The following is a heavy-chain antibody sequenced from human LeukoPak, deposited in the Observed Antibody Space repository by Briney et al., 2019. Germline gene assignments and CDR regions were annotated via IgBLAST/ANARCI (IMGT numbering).Heavy chain of an antibody. CDR2: IIPIFGTA. CDR1: GGTFSSYA. Sequence: SVKVSCKASGGTFSSYAISWVRQAPGQGLEWMGGIIPIFGTANYAQKFQSRVTITADESTSTAYMELSSLRSEDTAVYYCATVQLERLWFDPWGQGTLVTVSS. V-gene: IGHV1-69*13. J-gene: IGHJ5*02. CDR3: ATVQLERLWFDP. D-gene: IGHD1-1*01.